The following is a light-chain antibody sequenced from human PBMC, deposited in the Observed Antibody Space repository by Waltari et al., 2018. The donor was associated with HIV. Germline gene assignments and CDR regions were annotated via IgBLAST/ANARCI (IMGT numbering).Light chain of an antibody. J-gene: IGLJ1*01. CDR3: QSYDSSLSCYV. CDR2: SNT. Sequence: QSVLTQPPSVSGAPGQRVTISCTGRNPNIGASSDVHWYQQLPGTAPKLLTYSNTNRPSGVPDRFSGSKSGTSASLAITGLQAEDEADYYCQSYDSSLSCYVFGSGTKVTVL. CDR1: NPNIGASSD. V-gene: IGLV1-40*01.